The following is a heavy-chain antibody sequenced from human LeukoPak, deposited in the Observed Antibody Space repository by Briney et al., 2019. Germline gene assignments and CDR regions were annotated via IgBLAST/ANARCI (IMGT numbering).Heavy chain of an antibody. CDR1: GFTFSSYA. D-gene: IGHD2-2*01. Sequence: PGRSLRLSCAASGFTFSSYAMHWVRQAPGKGLERVAVISYDGSNKYYADSVKGRFTISRDSSKDTLYLQMNSLRAEDTAVYYCARVVGYCTSTSCSDWGQGTLVTVSS. J-gene: IGHJ4*02. CDR2: ISYDGSNK. V-gene: IGHV3-30-3*01. CDR3: ARVVGYCTSTSCSD.